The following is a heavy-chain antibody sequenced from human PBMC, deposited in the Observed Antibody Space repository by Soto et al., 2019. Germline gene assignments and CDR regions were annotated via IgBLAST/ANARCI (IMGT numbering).Heavy chain of an antibody. D-gene: IGHD6-6*01. CDR1: GFTFDAYA. CDR3: AKGDSSSHYYGMDV. V-gene: IGHV3-9*01. Sequence: PGGSLRLYCAASGFTFDAYAMPWVRKAPGKGLEWVSGISWNSGSIGYADSVKGRFTISRDNAKNSLYLQMNSLRAEDTALYYCAKGDSSSHYYGMDVWGQGTTVTVSS. CDR2: ISWNSGSI. J-gene: IGHJ6*02.